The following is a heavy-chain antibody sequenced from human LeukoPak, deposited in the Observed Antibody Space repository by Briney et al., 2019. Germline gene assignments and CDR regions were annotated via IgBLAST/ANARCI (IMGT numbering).Heavy chain of an antibody. J-gene: IGHJ4*02. D-gene: IGHD6-13*01. CDR3: AKESSSPNDY. CDR2: IRYDGSNK. Sequence: GGSLRLSCAASGFAFSSYAMSWVRQAPGKGLEWVAFIRYDGSNKYYADSVKGRFTISRDNSKNTLYLQMNSLRAEDTAVYYCAKESSSPNDYWGQGTLVTVSS. V-gene: IGHV3-30*02. CDR1: GFAFSSYA.